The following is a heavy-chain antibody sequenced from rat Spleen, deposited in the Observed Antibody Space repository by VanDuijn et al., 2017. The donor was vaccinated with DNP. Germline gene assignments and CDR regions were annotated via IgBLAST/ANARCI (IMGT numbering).Heavy chain of an antibody. V-gene: IGHV5S13*01. CDR2: ISTGGGSA. J-gene: IGHJ2*01. CDR1: GFTFSNYA. D-gene: IGHD3-4*01. Sequence: EVQLVESGGGLVQPGRSLKLSCAASGFTFSNYAMAWVRQAPTKGLEWVASISTGGGSAYHPDSVKGRFTISRDNAKNTLYLQMNSLRSEDTATYYCATNNYFDYWGQGVMVTVSS. CDR3: ATNNYFDY.